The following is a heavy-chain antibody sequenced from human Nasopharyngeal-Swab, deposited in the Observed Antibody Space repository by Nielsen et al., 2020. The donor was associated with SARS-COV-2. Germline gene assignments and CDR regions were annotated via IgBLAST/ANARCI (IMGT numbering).Heavy chain of an antibody. J-gene: IGHJ6*02. CDR2: ISSSSSTI. V-gene: IGHV3-48*02. Sequence: GESLKISCAASGFTFSSYSMNWVRQAPGKGLEWVSSISSSSSTIYYADSVKGRFTISRDNAKNSLYLQMNSLRDEDTAVYYCARDAGGAWIQLWTDYYYYGMDVWGQGTTVTVSS. CDR1: GFTFSSYS. D-gene: IGHD5-18*01. CDR3: ARDAGGAWIQLWTDYYYYGMDV.